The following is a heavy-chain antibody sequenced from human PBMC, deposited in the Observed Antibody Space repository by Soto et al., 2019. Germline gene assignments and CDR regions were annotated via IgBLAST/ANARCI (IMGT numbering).Heavy chain of an antibody. D-gene: IGHD5-12*01. V-gene: IGHV4-39*01. CDR2: FFIGGNT. CDR1: GGSISSTTYY. CDR3: ASGGFVATGWFDP. J-gene: IGHJ5*02. Sequence: PSETLSLTCTVSGGSISSTTYYWGWMRQPPGKGLEWIASFFIGGNTYYNPSLKSRVTISVDTSKNQFSLKLSSVTAADMAVYYCASGGFVATGWFDPWGPGTLVTVSS.